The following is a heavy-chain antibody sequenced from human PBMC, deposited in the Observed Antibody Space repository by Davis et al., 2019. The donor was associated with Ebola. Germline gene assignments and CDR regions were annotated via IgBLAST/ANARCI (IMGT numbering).Heavy chain of an antibody. CDR3: ARTNFHFDSSGQGYSFDY. J-gene: IGHJ4*02. CDR2: MNPNSGNT. CDR1: AYTFTSYD. Sequence: ASVKVSCKASAYTFTSYDINWVRQAPGQGLEWMEWMNPNSGNTDYAQKFQGRVTMTRDTSITTAYMELSSLRSTDTAVYFCARTNFHFDSSGQGYSFDYWGQGTLVTVSS. V-gene: IGHV1-8*01. D-gene: IGHD3-22*01.